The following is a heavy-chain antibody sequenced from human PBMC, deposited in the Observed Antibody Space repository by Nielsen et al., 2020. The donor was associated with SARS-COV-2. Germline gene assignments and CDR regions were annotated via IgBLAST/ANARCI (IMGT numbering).Heavy chain of an antibody. D-gene: IGHD3-10*01. Sequence: GESLKISCKASGDGLSSYWISWVRQMPGKGPEWMGRIDPSDSYINYSPSFQGHVTISADKSISTAYLQWSSLKASDTAMYYCARHSNYYGSGTMSGWFDHWGQGTLVTVSS. CDR3: ARHSNYYGSGTMSGWFDH. V-gene: IGHV5-10-1*01. J-gene: IGHJ5*02. CDR2: IDPSDSYI. CDR1: GDGLSSYW.